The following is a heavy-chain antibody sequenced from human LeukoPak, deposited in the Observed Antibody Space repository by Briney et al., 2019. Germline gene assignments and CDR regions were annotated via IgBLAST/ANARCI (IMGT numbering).Heavy chain of an antibody. V-gene: IGHV5-51*01. J-gene: IGHJ4*02. D-gene: IGHD4-17*01. CDR3: ARLGGDYQIDY. CDR1: GYSFTSYW. CDR2: IYPGDSDT. Sequence: GESLKISCQGSGYSFTSYWIAWVRQMPGKGLECMGIIYPGDSDTRYSPSFQGQVTISADKSRSTAYLQWSSLKASDSAMYYCARLGGDYQIDYWGQGTLVTVSS.